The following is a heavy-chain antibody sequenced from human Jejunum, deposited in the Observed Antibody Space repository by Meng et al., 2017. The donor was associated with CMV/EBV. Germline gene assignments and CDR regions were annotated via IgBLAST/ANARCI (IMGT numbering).Heavy chain of an antibody. CDR3: VHRKDYSGNWNGGSADY. J-gene: IGHJ4*02. CDR2: IYWDDDK. D-gene: IGHD1-1*01. CDR1: FSLPLSPVG. V-gene: IGHV2-5*02. Sequence: FSLPLSPVGVGWIRQPTGKALEWLALIYWDDDKRYNPSLKNRLTITKDAPRNQVALTMTNMDPADTGTYHCVHRKDYSGNWNGGSADYWGQGALVTVSS.